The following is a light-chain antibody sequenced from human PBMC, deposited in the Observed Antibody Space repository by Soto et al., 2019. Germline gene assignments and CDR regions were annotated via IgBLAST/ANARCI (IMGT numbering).Light chain of an antibody. V-gene: IGLV2-14*01. CDR1: ISDIGAYNY. CDR2: AVS. Sequence: QSALTQPASVSGSPGQSITISCSGTISDIGAYNYVAWYQHHPGKVPKLIIYAVSDRPSGVSSRFSGSKSGNTASLTISGLQAEDEAHYYCSSSTTRDTLVFGGGTQLTVL. CDR3: SSSTTRDTLV. J-gene: IGLJ3*02.